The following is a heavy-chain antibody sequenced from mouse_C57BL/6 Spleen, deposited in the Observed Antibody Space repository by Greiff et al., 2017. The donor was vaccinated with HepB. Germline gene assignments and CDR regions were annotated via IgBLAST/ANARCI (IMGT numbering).Heavy chain of an antibody. Sequence: QVQLKESGAELARPGASVKLSCKASGYTFTSYGLSWVKQRTGQGLEWIGEIYPRSGNTYYNEKFKGKATLTADKSSSTAYMELRSLTSEDSAVYFCARSGDDYHYYAMDYWGQGTSVTVSS. V-gene: IGHV1-81*01. CDR3: ARSGDDYHYYAMDY. CDR2: IYPRSGNT. J-gene: IGHJ4*01. CDR1: GYTFTSYG. D-gene: IGHD2-4*01.